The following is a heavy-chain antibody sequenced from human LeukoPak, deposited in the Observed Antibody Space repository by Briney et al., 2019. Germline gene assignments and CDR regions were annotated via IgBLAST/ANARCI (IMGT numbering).Heavy chain of an antibody. Sequence: GRSLRLACAASGFTFDDYAMHWVRQAPGKGLEWVSGVTWNSGIIVYADSVRGRFTISRDNARNSLFLEMTSLRGDDTALYSCAKGKRSGLVYSAIDYWGQGTLVSVSS. CDR3: AKGKRSGLVYSAIDY. J-gene: IGHJ4*02. CDR2: VTWNSGII. D-gene: IGHD3/OR15-3a*01. V-gene: IGHV3-9*01. CDR1: GFTFDDYA.